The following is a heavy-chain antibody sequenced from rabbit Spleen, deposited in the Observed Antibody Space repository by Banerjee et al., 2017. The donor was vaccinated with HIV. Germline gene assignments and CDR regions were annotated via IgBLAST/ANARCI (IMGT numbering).Heavy chain of an antibody. CDR1: RFDFNSGG. Sequence: QSLEESGGGLVKPGASLTLTCKASRFDFNSGGVSWVRQAPGKGLEWISCIAGSSSGFTYSATWAKGRFTCSKTSSTTVTLQMTSLTVADTATYFCARDTGSSFSSYGMDLWGPGTLVTVS. V-gene: IGHV1S40*01. D-gene: IGHD8-1*01. CDR3: ARDTGSSFSSYGMDL. J-gene: IGHJ6*01. CDR2: IAGSSSGFT.